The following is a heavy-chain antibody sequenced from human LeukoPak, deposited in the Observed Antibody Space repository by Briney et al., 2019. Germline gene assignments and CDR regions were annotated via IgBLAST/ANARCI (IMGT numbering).Heavy chain of an antibody. CDR3: TPGPDYYGSGSYLSWSDYYYGMDV. Sequence: AGYVSLYCSGSGFTCSNACMSWIRQGPGNGLEGVGQPKSKSDGGATDNAVPVKSRCTISRDDSKNTLYLQMHSLKTEDTAVYYCTPGPDYYGSGSYLSWSDYYYGMDVWGQGNTGT. D-gene: IGHD3-10*01. J-gene: IGHJ6*01. CDR1: GFTCSNAC. V-gene: IGHV3-15*01. CDR2: PKSKSDGGAT.